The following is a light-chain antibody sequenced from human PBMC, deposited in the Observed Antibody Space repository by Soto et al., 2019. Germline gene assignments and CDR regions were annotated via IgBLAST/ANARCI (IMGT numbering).Light chain of an antibody. CDR1: QSISSW. V-gene: IGKV1-5*01. J-gene: IGKJ1*01. CDR3: QQYKSYSRT. CDR2: DAS. Sequence: DIQMTQSPSTLSASVGDRVTITCRASQSISSWLAWYQQKPGKAPKLLIYDASSLESGVPSRFSGSGSGTEFTLTISSLQPDDFATYYCQQYKSYSRTFGQGTKVGIK.